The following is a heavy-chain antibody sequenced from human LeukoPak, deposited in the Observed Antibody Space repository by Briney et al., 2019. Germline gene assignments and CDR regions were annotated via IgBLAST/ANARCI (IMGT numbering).Heavy chain of an antibody. V-gene: IGHV4-61*01. D-gene: IGHD3-22*01. CDR1: GDSVSGISFY. CDR3: ARYYDSSGYWSTPHFDY. J-gene: IGHJ4*02. CDR2: IQYSGST. Sequence: SEPLSLTCTVSGDSVSGISFYWRWIRQPPGKGLQYIGYIQYSGSTNYNPSLKSRVTISVDTSKNQFSLKLSSVTAADTAVYYCARYYDSSGYWSTPHFDYWGQGTLVTVSS.